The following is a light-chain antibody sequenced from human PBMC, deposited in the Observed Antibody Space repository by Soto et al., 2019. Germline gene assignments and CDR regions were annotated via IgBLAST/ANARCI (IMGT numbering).Light chain of an antibody. CDR3: QQSYSTLLWT. CDR1: QSISSY. V-gene: IGKV1-39*01. Sequence: DLQMTQSPSSLSASVGDRVTITCRARQSISSYLNWYQQKPWKAPKLLIYAASSLQSGVPSRFSGSGSGTDFTLTISSLQPEDFATYYCQQSYSTLLWTFGQGTKVEIK. J-gene: IGKJ1*01. CDR2: AAS.